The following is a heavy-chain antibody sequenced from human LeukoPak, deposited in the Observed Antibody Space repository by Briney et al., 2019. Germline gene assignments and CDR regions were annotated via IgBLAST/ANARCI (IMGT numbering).Heavy chain of an antibody. D-gene: IGHD3-16*01. CDR1: GFIFSDYY. CDR3: ARDYTIGVMGAFDI. Sequence: GGSLRLSCTASGFIFSDYYMSWIRQAPGKGLEWLSYISSSSTYTNYADSVKGRFTISRDNAKNSLYLQMNSLRAEDTAVYYCARDYTIGVMGAFDIWGQGTMVTVSS. V-gene: IGHV3-11*06. J-gene: IGHJ3*02. CDR2: ISSSSTYT.